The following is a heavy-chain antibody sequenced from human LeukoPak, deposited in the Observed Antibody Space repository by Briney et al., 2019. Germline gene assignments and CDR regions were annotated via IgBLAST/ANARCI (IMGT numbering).Heavy chain of an antibody. CDR3: ARYCSGGACYRNYFDY. CDR1: GGSFSSGDYC. J-gene: IGHJ4*02. Sequence: PSETLSLTCTVSGGSFSSGDYCWSWIRQPPGKGLEWIGSIYYSGSTYYNPSLKSRVTISVDTSKNQFSLNLSSVTAADTAVYYCARYCSGGACYRNYFDYWGQGTLVTVSS. V-gene: IGHV4-39*01. D-gene: IGHD2-15*01. CDR2: IYYSGST.